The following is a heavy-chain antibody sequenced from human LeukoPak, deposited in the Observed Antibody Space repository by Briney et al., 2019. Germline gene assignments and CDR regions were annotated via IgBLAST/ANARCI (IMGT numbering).Heavy chain of an antibody. CDR2: FDPEDGET. V-gene: IGHV1-24*01. Sequence: ASVKVSCKVSGYTLTELSMHWVRQAPGKGLEWMGGFDPEDGETIYAQKFQGRVTMTEDTSTDTAYMELSSLRSEGTAVYYCATDSRHCSSTSCFNHYYYYYMDVWGKGTTVTVSS. CDR1: GYTLTELS. CDR3: ATDSRHCSSTSCFNHYYYYYMDV. J-gene: IGHJ6*03. D-gene: IGHD2-2*01.